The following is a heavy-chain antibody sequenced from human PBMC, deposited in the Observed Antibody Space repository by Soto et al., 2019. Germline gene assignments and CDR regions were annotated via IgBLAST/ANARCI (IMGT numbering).Heavy chain of an antibody. CDR2: IIPILGIA. CDR1: GGTFSSYT. CDR3: ARGQGLDYGDLTFDY. V-gene: IGHV1-69*02. D-gene: IGHD4-17*01. J-gene: IGHJ4*02. Sequence: QVQLVQSGAEVKKPGSSVKVSCKASGGTFSSYTISWVRQAPGQGLEWMGRIIPILGIANYAQKFQGRVTTTADKSTSTAYRELSSLRSEDTAVYYCARGQGLDYGDLTFDYWGQGTLVTVSS.